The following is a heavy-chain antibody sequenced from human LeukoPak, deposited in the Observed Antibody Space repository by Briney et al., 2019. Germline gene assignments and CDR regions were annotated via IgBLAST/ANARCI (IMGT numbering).Heavy chain of an antibody. D-gene: IGHD3-10*01. V-gene: IGHV4-38-2*01. CDR3: ARQWFGELLYT. J-gene: IGHJ4*02. CDR2: IYYSGST. Sequence: ASETLSLTCVVSGYSINSGYYWGWIRQPPGKGLEWIGSIYYSGSTYYNPSLKSRVTISVDTSKNQFSLKLSSVTAADTAVYYCARQWFGELLYTWGQGTLVTVSS. CDR1: GYSINSGYY.